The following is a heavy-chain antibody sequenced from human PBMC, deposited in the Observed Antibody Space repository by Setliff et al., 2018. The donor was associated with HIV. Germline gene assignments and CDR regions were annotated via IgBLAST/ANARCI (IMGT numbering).Heavy chain of an antibody. J-gene: IGHJ6*02. D-gene: IGHD3-3*01. CDR1: GFTFSSYS. CDR3: ARDYLYYNLYNGSPVYGMDV. CDR2: INSGSSTI. V-gene: IGHV3-48*04. Sequence: GGSLRLSCAASGFTFSSYSMNWVRQAPGKGLEGVSYINSGSSTIYYADSVQGRFTISRDNSKNSLYLQMNSLRVEDTAVYYCARDYLYYNLYNGSPVYGMDVWGQGTTVTVSS.